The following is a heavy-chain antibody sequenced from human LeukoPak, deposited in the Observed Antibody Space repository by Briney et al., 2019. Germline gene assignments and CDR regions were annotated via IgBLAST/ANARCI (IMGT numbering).Heavy chain of an antibody. Sequence: GASVKVSCXVSGYTFTHHYLHWVRQAHGQGLEWMGRINPNSGETNYKDKLQGRITMTRATSISTAYLEVTRLTSDDTAVYYCASEGYGVKPFGSWGQGTLVIVSS. CDR1: GYTFTHHY. D-gene: IGHD2-8*01. CDR3: ASEGYGVKPFGS. J-gene: IGHJ5*01. V-gene: IGHV1-2*06. CDR2: INPNSGET.